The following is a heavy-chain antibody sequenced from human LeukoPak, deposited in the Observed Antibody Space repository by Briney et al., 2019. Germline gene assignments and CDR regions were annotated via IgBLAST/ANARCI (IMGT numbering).Heavy chain of an antibody. V-gene: IGHV4-39*07. CDR3: ARDPIAAAGYFDY. J-gene: IGHJ4*02. CDR2: IYYSGST. Sequence: SETLSLTCTVSGGSISSSSYYWGWIRQPPGKGLEWIGSIYYSGSTYYNPSLKSRVTISVDTSKNQFSLKLSSVTAADTAVYYCARDPIAAAGYFDYWGQGTLVTVSS. D-gene: IGHD6-13*01. CDR1: GGSISSSSYY.